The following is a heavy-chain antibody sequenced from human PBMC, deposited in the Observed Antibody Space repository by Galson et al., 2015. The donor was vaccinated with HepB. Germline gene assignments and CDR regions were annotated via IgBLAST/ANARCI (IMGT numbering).Heavy chain of an antibody. V-gene: IGHV5-51*03. Sequence: QSGAEVKKPGESLKISCKGSGYGFTSYRIGWVRQMPGKGLEWMGIIYPGDSDTRYSPSFQGQVTISADKSISTAYLQWSSLKASDTAMYYCARPGHRSGSLAAFDYWVQGTLVTVSS. D-gene: IGHD1-26*01. CDR2: IYPGDSDT. J-gene: IGHJ4*02. CDR1: GYGFTSYR. CDR3: ARPGHRSGSLAAFDY.